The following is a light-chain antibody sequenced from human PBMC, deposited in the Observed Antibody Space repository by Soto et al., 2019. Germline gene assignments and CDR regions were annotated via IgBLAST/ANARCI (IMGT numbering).Light chain of an antibody. Sequence: DIVVTQSPATLSASPGERVTLSCRASQFVSSRLAWYQQRPGQVPRLLIYDTSTRAPGISARFSGSGSGTDFTLTISSLQAEDVAVYYCQQYYFTPWTFGQGTKVDIK. CDR3: QQYYFTPWT. J-gene: IGKJ1*01. CDR1: QFVSSR. CDR2: DTS. V-gene: IGKV3-15*01.